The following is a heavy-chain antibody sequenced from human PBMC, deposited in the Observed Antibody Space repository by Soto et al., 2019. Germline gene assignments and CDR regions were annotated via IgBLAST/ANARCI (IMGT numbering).Heavy chain of an antibody. J-gene: IGHJ4*02. CDR2: IWYDGRNK. D-gene: IGHD3-16*01. CDR3: ARWGDDKKLSH. V-gene: IGHV3-33*01. Sequence: QVQLVESGGGVVQPGRSLRLSCAASGFTFSDHGMHWVRQAPGKGLEWVAVIWYDGRNKYYADSVKGRFTISRDNSKNTLYLQMNSLRAEDTAVYYCARWGDDKKLSHWGQGTLVTVSS. CDR1: GFTFSDHG.